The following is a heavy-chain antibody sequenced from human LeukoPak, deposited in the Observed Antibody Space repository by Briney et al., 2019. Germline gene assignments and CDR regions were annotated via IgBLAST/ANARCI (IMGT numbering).Heavy chain of an antibody. CDR1: GYTFTSYD. CDR2: MNPNSGNT. D-gene: IGHD5-12*01. V-gene: IGHV1-8*03. J-gene: IGHJ6*03. Sequence: ASVKVSCKASGYTFTSYDINWVRQATGQGLEWMGWMNPNSGNTGYAQKFQGRVIITRNTSISTAYMELSSLRSEDTAVYYCARGRSGYEQSYYYYYMDVWGKGTTVTVSS. CDR3: ARGRSGYEQSYYYYYMDV.